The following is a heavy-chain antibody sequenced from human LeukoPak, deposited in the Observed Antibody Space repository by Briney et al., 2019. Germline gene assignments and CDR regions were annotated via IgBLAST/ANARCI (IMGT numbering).Heavy chain of an antibody. CDR3: ASAREYNSSSGRAYYFDY. CDR1: GGSMSTYY. D-gene: IGHD6-6*01. J-gene: IGHJ4*02. Sequence: SETLSLTCTVSGGSMSTYYWSWIRQPPGKGLEWIGYIYYSGSTSYNPSLKSRVTISVDTSKNQFSLKLRSVTAADTAVYYCASAREYNSSSGRAYYFDYWGQGTLVTVSS. V-gene: IGHV4-59*01. CDR2: IYYSGST.